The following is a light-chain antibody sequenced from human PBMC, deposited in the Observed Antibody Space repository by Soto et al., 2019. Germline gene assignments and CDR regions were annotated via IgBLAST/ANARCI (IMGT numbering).Light chain of an antibody. CDR1: HTIVTY. CDR2: EAS. J-gene: IGKJ2*01. Sequence: DIHMAQSPPSLSASVGDRVTITCRASHTIVTYLNWYQQKAGKAPSLLIYEASHLQSGVPFRFFGSGSGTDFTLTIDNLQHDDSATYYCQQSHSTPPTFGPGTKLEIK. V-gene: IGKV1-39*01. CDR3: QQSHSTPPT.